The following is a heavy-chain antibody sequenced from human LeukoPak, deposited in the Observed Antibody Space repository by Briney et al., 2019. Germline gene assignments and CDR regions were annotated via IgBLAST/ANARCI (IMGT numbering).Heavy chain of an antibody. V-gene: IGHV1-8*01. J-gene: IGHJ4*02. Sequence: GASVKVSCKASGYTFTNYDINWVRQASGQGLEWMGWMNPNSGNTGSAQKFQGRVTMTSNTSTSTAYMELSSLRSEDTAVYYCARGLRREQQLLRAFDYWGQGTPVTVSS. D-gene: IGHD6-13*01. CDR3: ARGLRREQQLLRAFDY. CDR1: GYTFTNYD. CDR2: MNPNSGNT.